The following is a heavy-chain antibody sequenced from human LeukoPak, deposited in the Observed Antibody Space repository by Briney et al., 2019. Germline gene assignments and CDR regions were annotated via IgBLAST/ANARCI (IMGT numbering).Heavy chain of an antibody. J-gene: IGHJ4*02. CDR2: IYSGGNT. CDR1: GFTVSSNF. CDR3: ARKYTYGLD. V-gene: IGHV3-66*01. D-gene: IGHD5-18*01. Sequence: GGSLRLSCAASGFTVSSNFMSWVRQAPGQGLELVSVIYSGGNTYYADSVRGRFIIFRDNSKNTLYLQMNSLRAEDTAMYYCARKYTYGLDWGQGTLVTVSS.